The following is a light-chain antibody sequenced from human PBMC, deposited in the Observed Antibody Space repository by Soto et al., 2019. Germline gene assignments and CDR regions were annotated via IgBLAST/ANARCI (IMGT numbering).Light chain of an antibody. CDR3: MQSLQTWT. J-gene: IGKJ1*01. CDR2: LGS. Sequence: DSVVIQSPLSLPVTPGAPGSIFCRSRHILTHRNVYNYLEWYQQKPGQSPQLLISLGSNRASGVPDRFSGSGSGTDFTLKISRVEAEDVGVYYCMQSLQTWTFGQGTKVDIK. CDR1: HILTHRNVYNY. V-gene: IGKV2-28*01.